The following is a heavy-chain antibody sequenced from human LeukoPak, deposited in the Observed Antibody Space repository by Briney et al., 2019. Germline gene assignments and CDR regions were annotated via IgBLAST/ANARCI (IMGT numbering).Heavy chain of an antibody. Sequence: GGSLRLSCAASGFHFSTYGMHWVRQAPGKGLEWVGVIWYDGSNKIYAESVKGRFTISRDNSKNTLYLQMNSLRAEDTAAYYCARDRSWGSQCYFDYWGQGTLVTVSS. V-gene: IGHV3-33*01. J-gene: IGHJ4*02. CDR1: GFHFSTYG. CDR3: ARDRSWGSQCYFDY. D-gene: IGHD7-27*01. CDR2: IWYDGSNK.